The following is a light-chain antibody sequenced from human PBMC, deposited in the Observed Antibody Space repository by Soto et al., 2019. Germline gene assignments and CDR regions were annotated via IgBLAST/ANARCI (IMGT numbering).Light chain of an antibody. J-gene: IGKJ4*01. CDR1: QSVSSN. Sequence: EIVMTQSPATLSVSPGERATLSCRASQSVSSNLAWYQQKPGQAPRLLIYDASTRATGIPARFSGSGSGTEFTLTISSLQSEDFAVYYCQQYNNWLLLTFGGGTKVEIK. V-gene: IGKV3-15*01. CDR3: QQYNNWLLLT. CDR2: DAS.